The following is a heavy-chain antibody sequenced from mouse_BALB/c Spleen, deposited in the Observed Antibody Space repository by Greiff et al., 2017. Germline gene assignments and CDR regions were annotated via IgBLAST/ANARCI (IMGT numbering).Heavy chain of an antibody. CDR2: IYPGNSDT. CDR1: GYTFTSYW. CDR3: TREERGYDAVSGGFAY. Sequence: VQLQQSGTVLARPGASVKMSCKASGYTFTSYWMHWVKQRPGQGLEWIGAIYPGNSDTSYNQKFKGKAKLTAVTSTSTAYMELSSLTNEDSAVYYCTREERGYDAVSGGFAYWGQGTLVTVSA. D-gene: IGHD2-3*01. J-gene: IGHJ3*01. V-gene: IGHV1-5*01.